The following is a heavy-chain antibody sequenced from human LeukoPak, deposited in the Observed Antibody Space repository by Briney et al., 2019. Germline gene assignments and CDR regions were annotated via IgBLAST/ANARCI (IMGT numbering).Heavy chain of an antibody. CDR3: ARRIAAAGD. CDR1: GYTFTSYD. Sequence: GASVKVSCKASGYTFTSYDINWVRQATGQGLEWMGWMNPNSGNTGYAQEFQGRVTMTRDTSISTAYMELSSLRSEDTAVYYCARRIAAAGDWGQGTLVTVSS. D-gene: IGHD6-13*01. CDR2: MNPNSGNT. V-gene: IGHV1-8*01. J-gene: IGHJ4*02.